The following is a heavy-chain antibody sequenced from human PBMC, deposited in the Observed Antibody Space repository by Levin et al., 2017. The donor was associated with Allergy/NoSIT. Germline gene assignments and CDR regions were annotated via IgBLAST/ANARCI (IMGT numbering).Heavy chain of an antibody. Sequence: PSETLSLTCAVYGGSFSGYYWSWIRQPPGKGLEWIGEINHSGSTNYNPSLKSRVTISVDTSKNQFSLKLSSVTAADTAVYYCARDRFGHWPVGMDVWGQGTTVTVSS. V-gene: IGHV4-34*01. D-gene: IGHD3-10*01. CDR3: ARDRFGHWPVGMDV. J-gene: IGHJ6*02. CDR1: GGSFSGYY. CDR2: INHSGST.